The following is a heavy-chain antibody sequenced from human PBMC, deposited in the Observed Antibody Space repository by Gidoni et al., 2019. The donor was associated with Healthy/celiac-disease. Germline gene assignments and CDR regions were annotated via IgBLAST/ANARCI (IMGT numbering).Heavy chain of an antibody. CDR1: GFPFSIYA. CDR2: ISGSGGST. CDR3: AKGRIAAAGTWY. Sequence: EVQLLESGGGLVQPGGSLRLSCAASGFPFSIYAMSWVRQAPGKGLEWVSAISGSGGSTYYADSVKGRFTISRDNSKNTLYLQMNSLRAEDTAVYYCAKGRIAAAGTWYWGQGTLVTVSS. J-gene: IGHJ4*02. D-gene: IGHD6-13*01. V-gene: IGHV3-23*01.